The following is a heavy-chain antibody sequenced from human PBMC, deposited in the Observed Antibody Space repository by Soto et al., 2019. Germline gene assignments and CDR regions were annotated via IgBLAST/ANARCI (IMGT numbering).Heavy chain of an antibody. J-gene: IGHJ3*02. V-gene: IGHV1-69*02. CDR3: ARVVVPAEPVLSRAFDI. CDR2: IIPILGIA. Sequence: ASVKVSCKASGGTFSSYTISWVRQAPGQGLEWMGRIIPILGIANYAQKFQGRVTITADKSTSTAYMELSSLRSEDTAVYYCARVVVPAEPVLSRAFDIWGQGTMVTVSS. CDR1: GGTFSSYT. D-gene: IGHD2-2*01.